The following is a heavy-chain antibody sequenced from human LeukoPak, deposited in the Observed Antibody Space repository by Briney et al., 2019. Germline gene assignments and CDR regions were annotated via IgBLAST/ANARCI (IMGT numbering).Heavy chain of an antibody. CDR1: GIIFSNYW. V-gene: IGHV3-74*01. CDR3: AKDRRLAAFDY. J-gene: IGHJ4*02. CDR2: INRDGSST. Sequence: GGSLRLSCAASGIIFSNYWMHWVRQAPGKGLVWVSRINRDGSSTSYAGSVKGRFTISRDNSKNTLYPQMNSLRAEDTAVYYCAKDRRLAAFDYGGQGTLVTVSS. D-gene: IGHD6-25*01.